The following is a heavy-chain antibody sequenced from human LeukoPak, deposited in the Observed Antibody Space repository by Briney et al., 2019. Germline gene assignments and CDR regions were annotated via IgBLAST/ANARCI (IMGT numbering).Heavy chain of an antibody. D-gene: IGHD5-18*01. Sequence: PGGTLRLSCAASGFTFSSYGMSWVRQAPGKGLEWVSGISWNSGSIGYADSVKGRFTISRDNAKNSLYLQMNSLRAEDTALYYCAKDIGDTAMAHFDYWGQGTLVTVSS. CDR2: ISWNSGSI. V-gene: IGHV3-9*01. CDR1: GFTFSSYG. CDR3: AKDIGDTAMAHFDY. J-gene: IGHJ4*02.